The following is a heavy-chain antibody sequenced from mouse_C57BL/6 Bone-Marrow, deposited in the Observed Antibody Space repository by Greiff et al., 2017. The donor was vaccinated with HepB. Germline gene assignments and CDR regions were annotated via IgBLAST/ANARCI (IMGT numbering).Heavy chain of an antibody. V-gene: IGHV10-1*01. D-gene: IGHD1-1*02. Sequence: EVKLVESGGGLVQPKGSLKLSCAASGFSFNTYAMNWVRQAPGKGLEWVARIRSKSNNYATYYADSVKDRFTISRDDSESMLYLQMNNLKTEDTAMYYCAGVATHYFDYWGQGTTLTVSS. CDR2: IRSKSNNYAT. CDR3: AGVATHYFDY. CDR1: GFSFNTYA. J-gene: IGHJ2*01.